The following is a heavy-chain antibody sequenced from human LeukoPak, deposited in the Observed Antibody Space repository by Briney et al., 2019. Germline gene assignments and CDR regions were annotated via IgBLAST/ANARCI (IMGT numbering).Heavy chain of an antibody. V-gene: IGHV3-21*01. CDR2: ISSSSSYI. D-gene: IGHD4-17*01. CDR1: GITFSYYS. J-gene: IGHJ4*02. Sequence: GGSLSPSCAASGITFSYYSMNWVRQAPGKGREWVSYISSSSSYIYYADSVKGRFTISRDNAKNALYLQMNSLRAEDTAVYYCARVTLDYGDYELGYWGQGTLVTVSS. CDR3: ARVTLDYGDYELGY.